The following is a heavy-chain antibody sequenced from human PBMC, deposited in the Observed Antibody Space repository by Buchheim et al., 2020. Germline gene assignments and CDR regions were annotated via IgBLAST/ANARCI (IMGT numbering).Heavy chain of an antibody. V-gene: IGHV3-30*18. D-gene: IGHD3-3*01. Sequence: QVQLVESGGGVVQPGRSLRLSCVASGFTFSSYGMHWVRQAPGKGLEWVAVISYDGSNKYYADSVKGRFTISRDNSKNTLYLQISSLRPGDAAVYYCAKEPGPLRFLDVYYYYGMDVWGQGTT. CDR2: ISYDGSNK. J-gene: IGHJ6*02. CDR3: AKEPGPLRFLDVYYYYGMDV. CDR1: GFTFSSYG.